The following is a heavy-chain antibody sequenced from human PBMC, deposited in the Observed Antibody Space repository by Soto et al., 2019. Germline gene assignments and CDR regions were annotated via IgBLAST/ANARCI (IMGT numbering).Heavy chain of an antibody. CDR3: ASPKIAFYNWFDP. CDR1: GGSISSSSYY. D-gene: IGHD3-3*02. J-gene: IGHJ5*02. Sequence: SETLSLTCTVSGGSISSSSYYWGWIRQPPGKGLEWIGSIYYSGSTYYNPSLKSRVTISVDTSKNQFSLKLSSVTAADTAVYYCASPKIAFYNWFDPWVQGTLVTVAS. V-gene: IGHV4-39*01. CDR2: IYYSGST.